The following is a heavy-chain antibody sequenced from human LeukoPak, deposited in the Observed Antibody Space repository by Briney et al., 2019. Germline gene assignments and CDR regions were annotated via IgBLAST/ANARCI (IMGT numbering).Heavy chain of an antibody. CDR3: ARNAQDIVGATIWFDP. J-gene: IGHJ5*02. CDR1: GFTFSSYA. Sequence: GGSLRLSCAASGFTFSSYAMSWVRQAPGKGLEWVSAITGSGGNTYHADSVKGRFTISRDNAKNTLYLQMNSLRAEDTAVYYCARNAQDIVGATIWFDPWGQGTLVTVSS. CDR2: ITGSGGNT. D-gene: IGHD1-26*01. V-gene: IGHV3-23*01.